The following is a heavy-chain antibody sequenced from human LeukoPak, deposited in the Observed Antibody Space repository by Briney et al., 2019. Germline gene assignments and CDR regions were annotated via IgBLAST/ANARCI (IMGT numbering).Heavy chain of an antibody. CDR1: GFTFSSYA. J-gene: IGHJ4*02. CDR2: ISGSGGST. V-gene: IGHV3-23*01. Sequence: GGSLRLSCAASGFTFSSYAMSWVRQGPGKGLEWVSAISGSGGSTYYADSVKGRFTISRDNSKNTLYLQMNSLRAEDTAVYYCARVTTGTLDFDYWGQGTLVTVSS. D-gene: IGHD1-1*01. CDR3: ARVTTGTLDFDY.